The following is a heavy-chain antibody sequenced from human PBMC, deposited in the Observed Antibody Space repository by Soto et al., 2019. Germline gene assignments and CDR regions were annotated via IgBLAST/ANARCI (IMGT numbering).Heavy chain of an antibody. CDR1: GYTFSNYG. V-gene: IGHV1-18*01. Sequence: GASVKVSCKTSGYTFSNYGITWVRQAPGQPLEWLGWISLYSDGTNYAQKFQGRVSMTTDTSTTTAHMELRSLRSDDAAVYYCARVVPGAEDWLGPWGQGPLVTVYS. CDR2: ISLYSDGT. CDR3: ARVVPGAEDWLGP. J-gene: IGHJ5*02. D-gene: IGHD2-2*01.